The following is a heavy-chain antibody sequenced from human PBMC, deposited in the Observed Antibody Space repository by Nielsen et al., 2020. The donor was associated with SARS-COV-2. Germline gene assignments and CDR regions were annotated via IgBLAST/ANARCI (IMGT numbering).Heavy chain of an antibody. Sequence: GESLKISCAASGFTFSSYSMNWVRQAPGKGLGWVSSISSSSSYIYYADSVKGRFTISRDNAKNSLYLQMNSLRAEDTAVYYCARDHSFPCGGDCYSIGFDYWGQGTLVTVSS. CDR2: ISSSSSYI. J-gene: IGHJ4*02. V-gene: IGHV3-21*01. CDR3: ARDHSFPCGGDCYSIGFDY. D-gene: IGHD2-21*02. CDR1: GFTFSSYS.